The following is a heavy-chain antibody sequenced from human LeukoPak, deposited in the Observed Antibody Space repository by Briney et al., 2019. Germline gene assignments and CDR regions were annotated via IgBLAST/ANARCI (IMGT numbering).Heavy chain of an antibody. D-gene: IGHD3-10*01. Sequence: PGRSLRLSCAASGFTFSSYGMHWVRQAPGKGLEWVAVIWYDGSNKYYADSVKGRFTISRDNSKNTLYLQMNSLRAEDTAVYYCARGGFNMVRGVIPSNSYYYYMDIWGKGTTVTVSS. V-gene: IGHV3-33*01. CDR2: IWYDGSNK. J-gene: IGHJ6*03. CDR1: GFTFSSYG. CDR3: ARGGFNMVRGVIPSNSYYYYMDI.